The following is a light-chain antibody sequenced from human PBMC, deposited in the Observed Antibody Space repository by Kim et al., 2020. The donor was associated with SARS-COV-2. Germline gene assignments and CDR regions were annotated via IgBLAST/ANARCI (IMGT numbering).Light chain of an antibody. V-gene: IGLV1-47*01. Sequence: NYVYWYHQLPGTAPTVLIFKNNQRPSGVPDRFSGSKSGTSASLAISGLRSEDEADYYCAAWDASLSGQVFGGGTQLTVL. CDR3: AAWDASLSGQV. CDR2: KNN. J-gene: IGLJ3*02. CDR1: NY.